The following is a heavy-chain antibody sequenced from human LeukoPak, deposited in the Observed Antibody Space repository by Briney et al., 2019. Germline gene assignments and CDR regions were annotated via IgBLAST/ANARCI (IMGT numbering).Heavy chain of an antibody. D-gene: IGHD4-17*01. Sequence: SETLSPTCTVSNGSISIYYCSWVRQPAGKGLEWIGRISASGSTNYNPSLKSRVTMSVDTSKNQFSLKLSSVTAADTAVYYCAREITVTRPFDYWGQGTLVTVSS. CDR2: ISASGST. CDR3: AREITVTRPFDY. CDR1: NGSISIYY. V-gene: IGHV4-4*07. J-gene: IGHJ4*02.